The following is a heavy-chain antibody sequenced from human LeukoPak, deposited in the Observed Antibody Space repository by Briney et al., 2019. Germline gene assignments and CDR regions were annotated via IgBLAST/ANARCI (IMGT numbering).Heavy chain of an antibody. V-gene: IGHV1-2*02. CDR1: GYTFTAHY. J-gene: IGHJ6*02. CDR3: ARDTGYYDFCQYTMDV. D-gene: IGHD3-3*01. Sequence: GSVKVSCKASGYTFTAHYMHWVRQAPGQGLEWMGWINPNSGVTNYAQEFQGRVTITRDTSISTAYIELSRLRFDDTAVYYCARDTGYYDFCQYTMDVWGPGTTVTASS. CDR2: INPNSGVT.